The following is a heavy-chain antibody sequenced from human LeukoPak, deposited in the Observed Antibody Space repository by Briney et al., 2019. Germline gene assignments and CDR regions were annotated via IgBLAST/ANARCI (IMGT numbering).Heavy chain of an antibody. J-gene: IGHJ4*02. CDR1: GFTFSTSD. D-gene: IGHD6-6*01. Sequence: GGSLRLSCAASGFTFSTSDMHWVRHTTGKGLEWVSAIGTGGDTYYSGSVKGRFTISRENAENSLYLQLNSLRAGDTAVYYCVKDEWYGSSSYFDFWGQGTLVTVSS. CDR3: VKDEWYGSSSYFDF. CDR2: IGTGGDT. V-gene: IGHV3-13*01.